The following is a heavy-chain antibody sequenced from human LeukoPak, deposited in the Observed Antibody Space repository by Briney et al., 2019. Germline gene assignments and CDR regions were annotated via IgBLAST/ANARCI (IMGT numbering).Heavy chain of an antibody. CDR1: GGSISSYY. CDR3: ARDRRGDAFDI. D-gene: IGHD3-16*01. J-gene: IGHJ3*02. CDR2: IYYSGST. Sequence: SETLSLTCTVSGGSISSYYWSWIRQPPGKGLEWIGYIYYSGSTNYNPSLKSRVTISVDTSKNQFSLKLSSVTAADTAVYYCARDRRGDAFDIWGQGTMVTVSS. V-gene: IGHV4-59*01.